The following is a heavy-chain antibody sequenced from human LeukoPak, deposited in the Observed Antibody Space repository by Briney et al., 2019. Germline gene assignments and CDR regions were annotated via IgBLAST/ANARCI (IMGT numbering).Heavy chain of an antibody. V-gene: IGHV4-34*01. CDR3: ARGAWATRLAS. CDR2: IYESGTT. CDR1: VESLNSYY. D-gene: IGHD2-15*01. J-gene: IGHJ4*02. Sequence: PSETLSLTCAVYVESLNSYYWSWVRQPPGEGLEWIGEIYESGTTKYNPSLKSRVAISMVPSKQQFSLILSSVTAADTAVYYCARGAWATRLASWGLGTPVIVSS.